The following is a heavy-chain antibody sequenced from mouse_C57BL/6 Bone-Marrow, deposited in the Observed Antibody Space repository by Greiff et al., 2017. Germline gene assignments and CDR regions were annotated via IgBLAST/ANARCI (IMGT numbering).Heavy chain of an antibody. D-gene: IGHD2-5*01. Sequence: QVQLQQPGAELVRPGTSVKLSCKASGYTFTSYWMHWVKQRPGQGLEWTGVIDPSDSYTNYNQKFKGKATLTVDTSSSTSYIQLSLLTSEDSTVFYSVYSIFPFDYWGQGTTLTVSS. CDR1: GYTFTSYW. CDR3: VYSIFPFDY. J-gene: IGHJ2*01. CDR2: IDPSDSYT. V-gene: IGHV1-59*01.